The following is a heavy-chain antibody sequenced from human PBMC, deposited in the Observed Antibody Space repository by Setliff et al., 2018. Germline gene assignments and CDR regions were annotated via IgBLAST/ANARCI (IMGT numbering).Heavy chain of an antibody. V-gene: IGHV4-59*12. CDR1: GDSMSFSY. Sequence: SETLSLTCSVSGDSMSFSYWSWIRQPPGKGLEWIGHIYIGGSANYNPSLKSRVTISMDTSKNQFSLRVSSVTAADTAVYYCARSFSRREKFLLDYWGQGALVTVSS. CDR3: ARSFSRREKFLLDY. CDR2: IYIGGSA. J-gene: IGHJ4*02.